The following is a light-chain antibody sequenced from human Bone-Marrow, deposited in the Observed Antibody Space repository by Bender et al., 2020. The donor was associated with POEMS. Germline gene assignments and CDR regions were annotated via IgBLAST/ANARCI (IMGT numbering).Light chain of an antibody. V-gene: IGLV2-14*03. J-gene: IGLJ2*01. CDR2: DVT. Sequence: QSALTQAASVSGSPGQSITISCTGTSSDVGAYNYVSWFQQHPGEAPKLMVYDVTHRPSGVSHRFSGSKSGNTASLTISGLQAEDEADYYCCSKASPGVVFGGGTKLTVL. CDR1: SSDVGAYNY. CDR3: CSKASPGVV.